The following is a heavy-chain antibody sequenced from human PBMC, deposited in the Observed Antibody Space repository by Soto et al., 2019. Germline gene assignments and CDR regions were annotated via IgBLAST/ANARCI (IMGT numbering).Heavy chain of an antibody. D-gene: IGHD3-22*01. CDR2: INHSGST. J-gene: IGHJ4*02. CDR1: GGSFSGYY. CDR3: ARVSRRTPPSRYYYDSSGYYQGYFDY. Sequence: SETLSLTCAVYGGSFSGYYWSWIRQPPGKGLEWIGEINHSGSTNYNPSLKSRVTISVDTSKNQFSPKLSSVTAADTAVYYCARVSRRTPPSRYYYDSSGYYQGYFDYWGQGTLVTVSS. V-gene: IGHV4-34*01.